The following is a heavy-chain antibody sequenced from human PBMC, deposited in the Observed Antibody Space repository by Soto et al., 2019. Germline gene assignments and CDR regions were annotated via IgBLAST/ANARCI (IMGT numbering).Heavy chain of an antibody. V-gene: IGHV3-21*01. CDR2: ISSSSSYI. D-gene: IGHD2-2*01. CDR3: ARVGGGYQLLHAFDI. J-gene: IGHJ3*02. Sequence: LRLSCAASGFTFSSYSMNWVRQAPGKGLEWVSSISSSSSYIYYADSVKGRLTISRDNAKNSLYLQMNSLRAEDTAVYYCARVGGGYQLLHAFDIWGQGTMVTVSS. CDR1: GFTFSSYS.